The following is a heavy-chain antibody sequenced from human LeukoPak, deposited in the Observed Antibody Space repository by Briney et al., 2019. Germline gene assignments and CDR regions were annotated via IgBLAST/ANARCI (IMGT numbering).Heavy chain of an antibody. CDR3: ARAEITRDGYNSAFDI. J-gene: IGHJ3*02. CDR2: INPSSDTT. Sequence: GASVKVSCKASGYTFTTYYMHWVRQAPGQGLEWMGIINPSSDTTSYAQKFQGRVTMTSDMSTSTVYMELRSLRFEDTAVYYCARAEITRDGYNSAFDIWGQGTMVTVSS. V-gene: IGHV1-46*01. D-gene: IGHD5-24*01. CDR1: GYTFTTYY.